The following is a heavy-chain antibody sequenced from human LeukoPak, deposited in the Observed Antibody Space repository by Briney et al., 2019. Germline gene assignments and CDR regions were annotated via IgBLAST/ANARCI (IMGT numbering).Heavy chain of an antibody. CDR2: IYYSGST. CDR1: GGSISSGDYY. V-gene: IGHV4-30-4*01. J-gene: IGHJ5*02. D-gene: IGHD2-21*01. CDR3: AGGEPRAGEFDP. Sequence: SQTLSLTCTVSGGSISSGDYYWSWIRQPPGKGLEWIGYIYYSGSTYYNPSLKSRVTISVDTSKNQFSLKLSSVTAADTAVYYCAGGEPRAGEFDPWGQGTLVTVSS.